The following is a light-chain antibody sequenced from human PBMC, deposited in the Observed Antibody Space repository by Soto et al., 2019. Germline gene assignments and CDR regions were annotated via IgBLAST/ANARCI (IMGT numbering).Light chain of an antibody. V-gene: IGKV3-15*01. Sequence: EIVMTQSPATLSVSPGERGTLSCRASQSVSSNLAWYQQKPGQAPRLLIYGASTRATGIPARFSGSGSGTEFTLTISSLQSEDFALYYCQQYDIWPPTTFGQGTKGEIK. CDR2: GAS. CDR1: QSVSSN. J-gene: IGKJ1*01. CDR3: QQYDIWPPTT.